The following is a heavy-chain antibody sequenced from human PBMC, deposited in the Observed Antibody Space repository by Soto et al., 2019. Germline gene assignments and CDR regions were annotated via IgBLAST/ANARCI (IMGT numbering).Heavy chain of an antibody. CDR3: ARSSPSKYYYYYYYMDV. V-gene: IGHV5-51*01. Sequence: PGESLKISCKGSGYSFTSYWIGWVRQMPGKGLEWMGIIYPGDSDTRYSPSFQGQVTISADKSISTAYLQWSSLKASDTAMYYCARSSPSKYYYYYYYMDVWGKGTTVTVS. J-gene: IGHJ6*03. CDR2: IYPGDSDT. CDR1: GYSFTSYW.